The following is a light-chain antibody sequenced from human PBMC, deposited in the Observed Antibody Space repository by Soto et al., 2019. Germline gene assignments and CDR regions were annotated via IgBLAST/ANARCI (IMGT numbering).Light chain of an antibody. CDR1: QSISSW. V-gene: IGKV1-5*03. CDR3: QQYHNYWWT. J-gene: IGKJ1*01. Sequence: DIQMTQSPSTLSASVGDRVTITCRASQSISSWLAWYQQKPGKAPKLLIYKASSIESGVPSRFSGSGSGTELTLNISSLQPDDCAAYYCQQYHNYWWTFGQGNKVEI. CDR2: KAS.